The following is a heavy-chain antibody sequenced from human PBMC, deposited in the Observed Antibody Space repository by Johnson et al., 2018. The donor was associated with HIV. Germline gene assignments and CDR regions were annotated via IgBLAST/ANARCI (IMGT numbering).Heavy chain of an antibody. D-gene: IGHD5-24*01. J-gene: IGHJ3*02. V-gene: IGHV3-30-3*01. Sequence: QVQLVESGGGVVQPGRSLRLSCAASGFTFSSYAMHWVRQAPGKGLEWVAVISYDGSNKYYADSVKGRFTISRDNSKNTLYLQMNSLRAEDTAVYYCARGPGYNYNYGAFDMWGQGTMVTVSS. CDR2: ISYDGSNK. CDR3: ARGPGYNYNYGAFDM. CDR1: GFTFSSYA.